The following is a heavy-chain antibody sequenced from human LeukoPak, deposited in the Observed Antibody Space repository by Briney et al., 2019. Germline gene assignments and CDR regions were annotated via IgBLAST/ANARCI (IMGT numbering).Heavy chain of an antibody. J-gene: IGHJ3*02. V-gene: IGHV1-69*06. Sequence: ASVKVSCKASGGTFSSYAISWVRQAPGQGLEWMGGIIPIFGTANYAQKFQGRVTITADKSTSTAYMELSSLRSEDTAVYYCARYMTAVVVTAIQREDDAFDIWGQGTMVTVSS. CDR2: IIPIFGTA. D-gene: IGHD2-21*02. CDR1: GGTFSSYA. CDR3: ARYMTAVVVTAIQREDDAFDI.